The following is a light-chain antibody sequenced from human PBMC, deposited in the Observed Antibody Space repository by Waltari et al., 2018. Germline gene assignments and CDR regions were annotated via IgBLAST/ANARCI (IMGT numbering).Light chain of an antibody. CDR2: DAS. J-gene: IGKJ4*01. Sequence: EIVLTQSPATLPLSPGERATLYCRASQSVSSYLAWYQQKPGQAPRRLIYDASTRATGIPARFSGSGSGTDFTLTISSLEPEDFAVYYCQQRSNWPSLTFGGGTKVEIK. CDR1: QSVSSY. CDR3: QQRSNWPSLT. V-gene: IGKV3-11*01.